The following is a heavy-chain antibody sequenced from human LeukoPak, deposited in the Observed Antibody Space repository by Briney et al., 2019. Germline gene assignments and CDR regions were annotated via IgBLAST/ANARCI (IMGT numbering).Heavy chain of an antibody. V-gene: IGHV4-59*06. CDR1: GDSITRYY. D-gene: IGHD3-16*02. CDR3: AQSVYDYVWGSYRENWFDP. Sequence: SETLSLTCTVSGDSITRYYWSWIRQHPGKGLEWIGYIYYSGSTYYNPSLKSRVTISVDTSKNQFSLKLSSVTAADTAVYYCAQSVYDYVWGSYRENWFDPWGQGTLVTVSS. J-gene: IGHJ5*02. CDR2: IYYSGST.